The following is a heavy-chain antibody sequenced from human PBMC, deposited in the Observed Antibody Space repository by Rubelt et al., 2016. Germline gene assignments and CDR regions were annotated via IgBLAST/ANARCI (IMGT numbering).Heavy chain of an antibody. V-gene: IGHV3-23*01. Sequence: SNYALSWVRQAPGKGLEWVSVISGSGDSTYYADSVRGRFTISSDNSATTLYLQMNSLRAEDTAIYFCAKGGIGADGLESWGQGTLVTVSS. D-gene: IGHD6-13*01. CDR2: ISGSGDST. CDR1: SNYA. J-gene: IGHJ4*02. CDR3: AKGGIGADGLES.